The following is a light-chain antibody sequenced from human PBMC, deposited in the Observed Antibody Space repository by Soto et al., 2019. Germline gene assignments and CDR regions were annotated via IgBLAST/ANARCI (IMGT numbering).Light chain of an antibody. CDR1: QSISSTL. V-gene: IGKV3-20*01. J-gene: IGKJ5*01. CDR3: QQYGSSLIT. CDR2: SSS. Sequence: EIEFTQSPCTLSLSPRERATLSCRASQSISSTLLAWYQQKTGQAPRLLIYSSSIRATGIPDRFSGSGSGTDFTLTINSLEPEDFAVYYCQQYGSSLITFGQGTRLAIK.